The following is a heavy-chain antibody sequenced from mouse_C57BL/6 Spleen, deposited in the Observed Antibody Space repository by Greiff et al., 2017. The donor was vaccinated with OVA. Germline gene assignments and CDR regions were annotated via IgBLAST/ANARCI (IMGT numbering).Heavy chain of an antibody. Sequence: VQLKESGGGLVKPGGSLKLSCAASGFTFSDYGMHWVRQAPEKGLEWVAYISSGSSTIYYADTVKGRFTISRDNAKNTLFLQMTSLRSEDTAMYYCARENCAYFDYWGQGTTLTVSS. V-gene: IGHV5-17*01. CDR2: ISSGSSTI. D-gene: IGHD4-1*01. CDR1: GFTFSDYG. J-gene: IGHJ2*01. CDR3: ARENCAYFDY.